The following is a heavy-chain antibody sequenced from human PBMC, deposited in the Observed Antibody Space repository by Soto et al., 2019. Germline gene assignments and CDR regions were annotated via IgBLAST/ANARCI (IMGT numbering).Heavy chain of an antibody. V-gene: IGHV3-23*01. CDR2: ISGSGGST. CDR3: AKDRIFGVDYYDSSGYYPNDAFDI. CDR1: GFTFSSYA. J-gene: IGHJ3*02. Sequence: PGGSLRLSCAASGFTFSSYAMSWVRQAPGKGLEWVSAISGSGGSTYYADSVKGRFTISRDNSKNTLYLQMNSLRAEDTAVYYCAKDRIFGVDYYDSSGYYPNDAFDIWGQGTMVTVSS. D-gene: IGHD3-22*01.